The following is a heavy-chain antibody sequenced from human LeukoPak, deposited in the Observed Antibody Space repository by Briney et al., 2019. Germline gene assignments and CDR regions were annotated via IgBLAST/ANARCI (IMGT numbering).Heavy chain of an antibody. V-gene: IGHV1-24*01. CDR1: GYTLTELS. D-gene: IGHD1-1*01. CDR3: ATDYATLRAFDI. CDR2: FDPEDGET. Sequence: ASVKVSCKVSGYTLTELSMHWVRQAPGKGLEWMGGFDPEDGETIYAQKFQGRVTMTEGTSTDTAYMELSSLRSEDTAVYYCATDYATLRAFDIWGQGTMVTVSS. J-gene: IGHJ3*02.